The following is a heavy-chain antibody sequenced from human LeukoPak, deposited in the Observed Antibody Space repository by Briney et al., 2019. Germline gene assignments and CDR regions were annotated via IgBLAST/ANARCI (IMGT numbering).Heavy chain of an antibody. J-gene: IGHJ4*02. Sequence: GGSLRLSCVASGFTFSSYGMIWVRQAPGKGLEWVSGISGSGGSTYLADSVKGRFTVSRDNSKNTLYLQMNSLRADGTAVYYCAKDRPTIYSSSWLHFLDSWGQGTLVTVSS. V-gene: IGHV3-23*01. CDR3: AKDRPTIYSSSWLHFLDS. CDR2: ISGSGGST. CDR1: GFTFSSYG. D-gene: IGHD6-13*01.